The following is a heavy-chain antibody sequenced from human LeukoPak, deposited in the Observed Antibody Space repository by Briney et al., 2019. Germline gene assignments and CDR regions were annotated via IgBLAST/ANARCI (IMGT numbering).Heavy chain of an antibody. J-gene: IGHJ4*02. CDR1: GYTFTGYY. D-gene: IGHD1-26*01. Sequence: GASVKVSCKASGYTFTGYYMHWVRQAPGQGLEWMGRINPNSGGTNYAQKFQGRVTMTRDTSISTAYMELSRLRSDDTAVYYCAKIVGATNEVFDYWGQGTPVTVSS. V-gene: IGHV1-2*06. CDR2: INPNSGGT. CDR3: AKIVGATNEVFDY.